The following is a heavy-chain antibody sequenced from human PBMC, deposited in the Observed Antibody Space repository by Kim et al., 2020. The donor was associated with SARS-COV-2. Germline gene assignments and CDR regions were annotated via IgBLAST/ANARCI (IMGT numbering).Heavy chain of an antibody. CDR2: IIPIFGTA. J-gene: IGHJ4*02. CDR1: GGTFSSYA. V-gene: IGHV1-69*13. Sequence: SVKVSCKASGGTFSSYAISWVRQAPGQGLEWMGGIIPIFGTANYAQKFQGRVTITADESTSTAYMELSSLRSEDTAVYYCATSDYGDYLDYFDYWGQGTLVTVSS. D-gene: IGHD4-17*01. CDR3: ATSDYGDYLDYFDY.